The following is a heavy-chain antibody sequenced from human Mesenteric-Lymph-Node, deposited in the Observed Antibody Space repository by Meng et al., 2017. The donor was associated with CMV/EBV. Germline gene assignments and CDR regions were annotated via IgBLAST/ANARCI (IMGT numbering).Heavy chain of an antibody. D-gene: IGHD3-3*01. J-gene: IGHJ6*02. CDR3: ATTRTNYDWYPDV. CDR2: INHSGST. Sequence: GSLRLSCAVYGGSFSGYYWSWIRQPPGKGLEWIGEINHSGSTNYNPSLKSRVTISVDTSKNQFSLKLGSVTAADTAVYYCATTRTNYDWYPDVWGQGTTVTVSS. V-gene: IGHV4-34*01. CDR1: GGSFSGYY.